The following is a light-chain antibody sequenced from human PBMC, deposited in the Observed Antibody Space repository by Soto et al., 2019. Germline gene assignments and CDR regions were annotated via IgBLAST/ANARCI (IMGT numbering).Light chain of an antibody. Sequence: MVMTQSPATLSVSPGERATLSSRASQSVSSNLAWYQQNPGQAPRALIYGASTRATGIPARFSGSGSGTEFTLTISSLQSEDFAVYYCQHYNNWPRTFGQGTKVEIK. CDR2: GAS. V-gene: IGKV3-15*01. CDR1: QSVSSN. J-gene: IGKJ1*01. CDR3: QHYNNWPRT.